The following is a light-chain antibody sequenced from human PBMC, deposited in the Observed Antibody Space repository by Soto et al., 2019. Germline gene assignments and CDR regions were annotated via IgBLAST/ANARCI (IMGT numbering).Light chain of an antibody. J-gene: IGKJ1*01. Sequence: DIVVIQSPDSLAVSLGERATINCKSSQSVLYSSNNKNFLAWYQQKPRQPPKLLISWASTRESGVPDRLSGSGSGADFTPTIRSLQAEDVAVYYCQEDYDTQWTFGRGTNVEIK. CDR3: QEDYDTQWT. CDR1: QSVLYSSNNKNF. V-gene: IGKV4-1*01. CDR2: WAS.